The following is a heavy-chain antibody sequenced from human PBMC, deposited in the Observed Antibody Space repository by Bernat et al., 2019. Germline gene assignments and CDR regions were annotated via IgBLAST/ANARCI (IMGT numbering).Heavy chain of an antibody. Sequence: QVQLVESGGGVVQPGRSLRLSCAASGFTFSSYGMHWVRQAPGKGLEGVAVISYDGSNKYYADSVNGRFTISRDNSKNTLYLQMNSLRAEDTAVYYCAGAPISPATPHFDYWGQGTLVTVSS. V-gene: IGHV3-30*03. J-gene: IGHJ4*02. CDR1: GFTFSSYG. CDR2: ISYDGSNK. CDR3: AGAPISPATPHFDY.